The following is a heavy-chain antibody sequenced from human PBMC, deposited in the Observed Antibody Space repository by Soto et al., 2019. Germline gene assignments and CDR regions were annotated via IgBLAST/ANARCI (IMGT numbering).Heavy chain of an antibody. CDR3: ATGVEVYYFDY. V-gene: IGHV4-34*01. CDR2: INHSGST. D-gene: IGHD7-27*01. J-gene: IGHJ4*02. Sequence: SETLSLTCAVYGGSFSGDYWSWIRQPPGKGLEWIGEINHSGSTNYNPSLKSRVTISVDTSKNQFSLKLSSVTAADTAVYYCATGVEVYYFDYWGQGTLVTVSS. CDR1: GGSFSGDY.